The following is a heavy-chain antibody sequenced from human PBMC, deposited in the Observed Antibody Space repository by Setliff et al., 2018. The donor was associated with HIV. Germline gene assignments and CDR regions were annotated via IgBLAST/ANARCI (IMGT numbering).Heavy chain of an antibody. D-gene: IGHD3-16*01. CDR3: ARRTIWGDAFDI. CDR1: GYSLSSGIY. Sequence: SETLSLTCTVSGYSLSSGIYWGWIRQPPGKGLEWIANIYHSGSTYNTPSLKSRVTISLDTSKNQFSLRPSSVTAADTAIYYCARRTIWGDAFDIWGQGTMVTVSS. V-gene: IGHV4-38-2*02. J-gene: IGHJ3*02. CDR2: IYHSGST.